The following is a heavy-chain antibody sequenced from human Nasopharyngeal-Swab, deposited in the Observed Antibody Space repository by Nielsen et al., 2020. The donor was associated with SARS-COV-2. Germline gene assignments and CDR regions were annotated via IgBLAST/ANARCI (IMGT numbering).Heavy chain of an antibody. CDR1: GSSISNYY. V-gene: IGHV4-59*01. CDR2: MSYSGST. D-gene: IGHD4-11*01. CDR3: ARHDFNNYEINY. J-gene: IGHJ4*02. Sequence: GSLRLSCTVYGSSISNYYWSWIRPPPGKGLEWIGYMSYSGSTNYNPSLKSRVTLSLDTSKNQVSLKLNSVTAADTAVYYCARHDFNNYEINYWGQGTLVTVSS.